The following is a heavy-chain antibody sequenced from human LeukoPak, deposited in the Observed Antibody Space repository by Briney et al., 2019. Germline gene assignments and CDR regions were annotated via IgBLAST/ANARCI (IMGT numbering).Heavy chain of an antibody. V-gene: IGHV3-48*01. CDR2: ISSSSSTI. CDR1: GFTFSSYS. J-gene: IGHJ4*02. CDR3: ARGGIAAATTFDC. D-gene: IGHD6-13*01. Sequence: PGGSLRLSCAASGFTFSSYSMNWVRLAPGKGLEWVSYISSSSSTIYYADPVKGRFTISRDNAKNSLYLQMNSLRAEDTAVYYCARGGIAAATTFDCWGQGTLVTVSS.